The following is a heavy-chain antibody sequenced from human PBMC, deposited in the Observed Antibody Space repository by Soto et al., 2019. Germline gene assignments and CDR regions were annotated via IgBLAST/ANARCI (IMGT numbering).Heavy chain of an antibody. CDR3: AKNYFDFWSAAMTMDV. CDR1: GFTFRTYG. J-gene: IGHJ6*02. V-gene: IGHV3-30*02. Sequence: PGGSLRLSCAASGFTFRTYGMHWIRQAPGKGLEWVAYILYDGSNEFYADSVQGRFTISRDNSKNTLYLQMNSLRPEDTALYYCAKNYFDFWSAAMTMDVWGQGSKVTVSS. D-gene: IGHD3-3*01. CDR2: ILYDGSNE.